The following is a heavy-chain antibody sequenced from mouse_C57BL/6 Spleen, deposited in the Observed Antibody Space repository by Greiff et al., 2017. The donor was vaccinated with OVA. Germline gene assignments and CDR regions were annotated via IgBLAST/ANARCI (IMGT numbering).Heavy chain of an antibody. D-gene: IGHD2-5*01. CDR3: AKEAYYSNKDAMDY. CDR2: IWGDGST. Sequence: VQVVESGPGLVAPSQSLSITCTVSGFSLTSYGVSWVRQPPGQGLEWLGVIWGDGSTNYHSALISRLSIRKDNSKSQVFLKLNSLQTDDTATYYCAKEAYYSNKDAMDYWGQGTSVTVSS. CDR1: GFSLTSYG. J-gene: IGHJ4*01. V-gene: IGHV2-3*01.